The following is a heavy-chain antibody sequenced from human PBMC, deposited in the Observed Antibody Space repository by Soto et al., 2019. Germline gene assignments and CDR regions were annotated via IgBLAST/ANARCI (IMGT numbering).Heavy chain of an antibody. J-gene: IGHJ2*01. CDR3: AKESYWYFDL. Sequence: GGSLRLSCAASGSTFSNYAMHWVRQAPGKGLEWVAVISYDGSNKYYADSVKGRFTISRDNSKNTLYLQMNSLRAEDTAVYYCAKESYWYFDLWGRGTLVTVSS. CDR1: GSTFSNYA. V-gene: IGHV3-30*04. CDR2: ISYDGSNK.